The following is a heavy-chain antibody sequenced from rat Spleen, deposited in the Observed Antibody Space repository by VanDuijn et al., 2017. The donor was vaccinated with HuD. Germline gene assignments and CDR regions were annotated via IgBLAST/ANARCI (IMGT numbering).Heavy chain of an antibody. Sequence: QVQLKESGPGLVQPSQTLSLTCTVSGFSLTSYNVHWVRQPPGKGLEWMGRMRYNGATSYNSALKSRLSISRDTSKNQVFLKMNSLQTDDTGTYYCTRDRDGDYYFDYWGQGVMVTVSS. CDR3: TRDRDGDYYFDY. CDR1: GFSLTSYN. J-gene: IGHJ2*01. CDR2: MRYNGAT. D-gene: IGHD4-1*01. V-gene: IGHV2-63*01.